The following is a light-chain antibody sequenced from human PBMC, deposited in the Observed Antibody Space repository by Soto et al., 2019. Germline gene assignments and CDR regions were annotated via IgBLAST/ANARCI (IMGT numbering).Light chain of an antibody. J-gene: IGKJ1*01. Sequence: DIVLTQSPCTLSLSPGERATLSCRASQTLSNSFIAWYQQKPGQAPRLLIYDTSSRATGVPDRYSASGSGTDFTLTISRLEPEDFAVFFCQQYGTSEIIFGQGTKVDIK. CDR2: DTS. CDR1: QTLSNSF. CDR3: QQYGTSEII. V-gene: IGKV3-20*01.